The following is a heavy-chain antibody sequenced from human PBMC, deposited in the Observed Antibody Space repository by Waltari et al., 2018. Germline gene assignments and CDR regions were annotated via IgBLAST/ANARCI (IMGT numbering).Heavy chain of an antibody. V-gene: IGHV3-53*02. Sequence: EVQLVETGGGLIQPGGSLRLSCAASGFTVSSNYMSWVRQAPGKGLEWVSVIYSGGSTYYADSVKGRFTISRDNSKNTLYLQMNSLRAEDTAVYYCARDIKFYSSSSGGAFDIWGQGTMVTVSS. J-gene: IGHJ3*02. D-gene: IGHD6-6*01. CDR2: IYSGGST. CDR3: ARDIKFYSSSSGGAFDI. CDR1: GFTVSSNY.